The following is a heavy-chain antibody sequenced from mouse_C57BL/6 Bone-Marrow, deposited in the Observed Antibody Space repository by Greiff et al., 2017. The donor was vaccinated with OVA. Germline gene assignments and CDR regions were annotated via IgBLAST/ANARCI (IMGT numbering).Heavy chain of an antibody. CDR1: GFTFSSYA. D-gene: IGHD2-1*01. CDR3: ARDLLCLRREYYYAMDY. V-gene: IGHV5-4*01. J-gene: IGHJ4*01. Sequence: VQLKESGGGLVKPGGSLKLSCAASGFTFSSYAMSWVRQTPEKRLEWVATISDGGSYTYYPDNVKGRFTISRDNAKNNLYLQMSHLKSEDTAMYYCARDLLCLRREYYYAMDYWGQGTSVTVSS. CDR2: ISDGGSYT.